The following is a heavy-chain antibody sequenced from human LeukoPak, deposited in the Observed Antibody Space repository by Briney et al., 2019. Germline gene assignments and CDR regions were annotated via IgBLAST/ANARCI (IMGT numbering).Heavy chain of an antibody. CDR2: IYYSGST. CDR3: ARSTAYYDYVWGSYRPDNFDY. J-gene: IGHJ4*02. Sequence: SETLSLTCTVSGGSISSSSYYWGWIRQPPGKGLEWIGSIYYSGSTYYNPSLKSRVTISVDTSKNQFSLKLSSVTAADTAVYYCARSTAYYDYVWGSYRPDNFDYWGQGTLVTVSS. D-gene: IGHD3-16*02. V-gene: IGHV4-39*07. CDR1: GGSISSSSYY.